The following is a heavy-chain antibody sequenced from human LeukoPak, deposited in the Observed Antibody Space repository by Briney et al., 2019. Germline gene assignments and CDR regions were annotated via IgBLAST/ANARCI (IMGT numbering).Heavy chain of an antibody. Sequence: SETLSLTCTVSGYSISSGYYWGWIRQPPGKGLEWIGSIYHSGSTYYNPSLKSRVAISVDTSKNQFSLKLSSVTAADTAVYYCARARREMVDYWGQGTLVTVSS. D-gene: IGHD5-24*01. J-gene: IGHJ4*02. V-gene: IGHV4-38-2*02. CDR3: ARARREMVDY. CDR1: GYSISSGYY. CDR2: IYHSGST.